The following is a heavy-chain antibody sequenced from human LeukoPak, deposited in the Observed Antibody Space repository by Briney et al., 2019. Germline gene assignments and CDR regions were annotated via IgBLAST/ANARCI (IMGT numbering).Heavy chain of an antibody. CDR1: GFSLTTRAVG. D-gene: IGHD5/OR15-5a*01. V-gene: IGHV2-5*01. CDR3: AHIVSRPLDAFDI. J-gene: IGHJ3*02. Sequence: SGPTLVKPTQTLTLTCTLSGFSLTTRAVGVAWIRQPPGKALEWLALIYGNDDKRYNPSLKSRLTITKDTSKKQVLLTLTNMDPVDTATYFCAHIVSRPLDAFDIWGQGTLVSVSS. CDR2: IYGNDDK.